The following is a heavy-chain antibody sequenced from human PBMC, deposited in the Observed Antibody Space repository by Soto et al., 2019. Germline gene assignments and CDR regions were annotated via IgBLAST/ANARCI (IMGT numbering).Heavy chain of an antibody. Sequence: QVQLQESGPGLVKPSQTLSLTCTVSGGSISSGGYYWSWIRQHPGKGLAWIGYIYYSASTYYHPSLKRLVTISVDTSKNLFSLKLSSVTAADTAVYYCAREGTMVRGVISSYMDVWGKGTTVTVSS. CDR2: IYYSAST. CDR1: GGSISSGGYY. CDR3: AREGTMVRGVISSYMDV. V-gene: IGHV4-31*01. J-gene: IGHJ6*03. D-gene: IGHD3-10*01.